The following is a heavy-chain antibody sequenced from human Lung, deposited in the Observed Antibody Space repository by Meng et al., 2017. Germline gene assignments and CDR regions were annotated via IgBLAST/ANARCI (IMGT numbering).Heavy chain of an antibody. Sequence: QVQLVQSGAEVKKPGALVTLSCKASGYTFTDYYVNWVRQAPGQGLEWMGRINPKTGGTEFAQKFQGRATMTRDTSISTFYMELSRLRSDDTAVYYCARDLDYNYGGFWGQGTLVTVSS. CDR3: ARDLDYNYGGF. J-gene: IGHJ4*02. V-gene: IGHV1-2*06. D-gene: IGHD4-23*01. CDR2: INPKTGGT. CDR1: GYTFTDYY.